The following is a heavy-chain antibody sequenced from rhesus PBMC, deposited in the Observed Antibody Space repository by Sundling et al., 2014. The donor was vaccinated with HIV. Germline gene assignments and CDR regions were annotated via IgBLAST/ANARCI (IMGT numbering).Heavy chain of an antibody. CDR2: ISGGGDST. CDR1: GFTFSTFG. J-gene: IGHJ1*01. Sequence: EVQLVETGGGLVQPGGSLNYSCAASGFTFSTFGMCWVRQAPGKGLEWVSTISGGGDSTYYADSVKGRFTISRDNSKNTLSLQMNSLRAEDTAVYYCAKPTLAAEYFDFWGRGALVTVSS. V-gene: IGHV3-103*01. CDR3: AKPTLAAEYFDF. D-gene: IGHD2-2*01.